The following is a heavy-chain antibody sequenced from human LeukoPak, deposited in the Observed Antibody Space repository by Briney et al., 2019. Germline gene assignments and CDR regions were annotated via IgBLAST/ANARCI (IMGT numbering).Heavy chain of an antibody. D-gene: IGHD3-10*01. V-gene: IGHV3-74*01. CDR3: AREYGSGSYDDY. CDR1: GFTFSSYW. Sequence: GGSLRLSCAASGFTFSSYWIHWVRQAPGKGLVWVSRINSDGSSTSYADSVKGRFTISRDNAKSTLYLQMNSLRAEDTAVYYCAREYGSGSYDDYWGQGTLVTVSS. J-gene: IGHJ4*02. CDR2: INSDGSST.